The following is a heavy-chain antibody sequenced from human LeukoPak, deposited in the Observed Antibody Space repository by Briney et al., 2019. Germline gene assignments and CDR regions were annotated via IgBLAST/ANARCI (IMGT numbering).Heavy chain of an antibody. CDR2: ISYDGSNK. CDR1: GFTFSSYG. V-gene: IGHV3-30*18. J-gene: IGHJ4*02. Sequence: PGGSLRLSCAASGFTFSSYGMHWVRQAPGKGLEWVAVISYDGSNKYYADSVKGRFTISRDNSKNTLYLQMSSLRAEDTAVYYCVKDPRYSYGSWGQGTLVTVSS. CDR3: VKDPRYSYGS. D-gene: IGHD5-18*01.